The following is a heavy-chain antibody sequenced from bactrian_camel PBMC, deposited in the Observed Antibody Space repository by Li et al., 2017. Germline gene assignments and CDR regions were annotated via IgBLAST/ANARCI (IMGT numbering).Heavy chain of an antibody. J-gene: IGHJ4*01. CDR1: GFTSNNCG. Sequence: QVQLVESGGSSVQAGGSLRLSCTAPGFTSNNCGMEWYRQAPGKERQFVSSISSGGSTNYADSVKGRFTMSQDNAKSTVYLQMNSLKPEDTAVYYCAAELTLWPAQPVIPCISEYTHWGQGTQVTVS. CDR2: ISSGGST. D-gene: IGHD2*01. CDR3: AAELTLWPAQPVIPCISEYTH. V-gene: IGHV3S60*01.